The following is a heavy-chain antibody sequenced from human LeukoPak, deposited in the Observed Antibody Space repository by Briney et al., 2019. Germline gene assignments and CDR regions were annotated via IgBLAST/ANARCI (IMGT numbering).Heavy chain of an antibody. J-gene: IGHJ4*02. CDR2: INHSGST. CDR1: GGSFSGYY. D-gene: IGHD1-14*01. CDR3: ARVVYAGGVGY. V-gene: IGHV4-34*01. Sequence: KPSETLSLTCAVYGGSFSGYYWSWIRQPPGKGLEWIGEINHSGSTNYNPSLKSRVTISVDTSKNQFSLKLSSVTAADTAVYYCARVVYAGGVGYWGQGTLVTVSS.